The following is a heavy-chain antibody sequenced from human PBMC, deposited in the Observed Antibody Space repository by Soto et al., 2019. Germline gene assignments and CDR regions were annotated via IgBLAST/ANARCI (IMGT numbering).Heavy chain of an antibody. CDR1: GYSFTSYW. Sequence: PGASLKISCKGSGYSFTSYWIGWVRQMPGKGLEWMGIIYPGDSDARYRPSFQGQVTISVDKSISTAYLQWSSLKASDTAMYYCSRRGYCSGGSCFSAAFDIWGQGTMVTVSS. CDR2: IYPGDSDA. D-gene: IGHD2-15*01. V-gene: IGHV5-51*01. CDR3: SRRGYCSGGSCFSAAFDI. J-gene: IGHJ3*02.